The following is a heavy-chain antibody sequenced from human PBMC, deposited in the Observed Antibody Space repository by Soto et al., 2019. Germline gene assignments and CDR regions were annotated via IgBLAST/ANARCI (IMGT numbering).Heavy chain of an antibody. CDR1: GFTFSSYA. V-gene: IGHV3-23*01. CDR3: AKAKAGYCSSTSCYTGARPTRFDP. J-gene: IGHJ5*02. Sequence: PGGSLRLSCAASGFTFSSYAMSWVRQAPGKGLEWVSAISGSGGSTYYADSVKGRFTISRHNSKNTLYLQMNSLRAEDTAVYYCAKAKAGYCSSTSCYTGARPTRFDPWGQGTLVTVSS. D-gene: IGHD2-2*02. CDR2: ISGSGGST.